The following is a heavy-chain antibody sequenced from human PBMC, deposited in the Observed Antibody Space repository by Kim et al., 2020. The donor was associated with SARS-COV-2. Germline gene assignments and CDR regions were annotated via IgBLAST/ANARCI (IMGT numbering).Heavy chain of an antibody. CDR3: AKDYLPHLTGDAFDI. J-gene: IGHJ3*02. Sequence: ADSVKGRFTISRGNSKTTLYLQMNSLRAEDTAVYYCAKDYLPHLTGDAFDIWGQGTMVTVSS. V-gene: IGHV3-23*01. D-gene: IGHD3-10*01.